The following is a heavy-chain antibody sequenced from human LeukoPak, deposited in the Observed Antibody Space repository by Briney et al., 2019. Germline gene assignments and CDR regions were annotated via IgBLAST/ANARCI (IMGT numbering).Heavy chain of an antibody. D-gene: IGHD3/OR15-3a*01. CDR2: ISYDGSNK. Sequence: GGSLRLSCAASGFTFSSYAMHWVRQAPGKGLEWVAVISYDGSNKYYADSVKGRFTISRDNSKNTLYLQMNSLRAEDTAVYYCARDPGRVGLVITLYYYYGMDVWGQGTTVTVSS. CDR3: ARDPGRVGLVITLYYYYGMDV. CDR1: GFTFSSYA. J-gene: IGHJ6*02. V-gene: IGHV3-30-3*01.